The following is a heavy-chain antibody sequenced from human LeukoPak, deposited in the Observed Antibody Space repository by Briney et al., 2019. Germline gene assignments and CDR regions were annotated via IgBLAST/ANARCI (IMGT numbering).Heavy chain of an antibody. CDR1: GFTVSGHA. CDR2: IIDVGDT. CDR3: AKAGVGPAAKYYFDY. Sequence: GGSLRLSCAVSGFTVSGHAMSWVRQAPGKGLEWVSGIIDVGDTYYADSVKGRFTISRDSSKNTLYLQMNSLRAEDTAVYYCAKAGVGPAAKYYFDYWGQGTLVTVSS. V-gene: IGHV3-23*01. D-gene: IGHD2-2*01. J-gene: IGHJ4*02.